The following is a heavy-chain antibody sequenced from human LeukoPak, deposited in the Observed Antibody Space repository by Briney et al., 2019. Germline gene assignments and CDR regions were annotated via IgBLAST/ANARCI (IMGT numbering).Heavy chain of an antibody. V-gene: IGHV1-69*01. CDR3: ARDRTLNGEAGYFDY. D-gene: IGHD6-19*01. CDR2: IIPIFGTA. CDR1: GGTFGSYA. Sequence: ASVKVSCKASGGTFGSYAISWVRQAPGQGLEWMGGIIPIFGTANYAQKFQGRVTITADESTSTAYMELSSLRSEDTAVYYCARDRTLNGEAGYFDYWGQGTLVTVSS. J-gene: IGHJ4*02.